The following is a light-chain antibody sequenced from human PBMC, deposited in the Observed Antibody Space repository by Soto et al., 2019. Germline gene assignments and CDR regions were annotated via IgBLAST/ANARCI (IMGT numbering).Light chain of an antibody. Sequence: QLVLTQPPSVSGAPGQRVTISCTGSSSNIGAGYDVHWYQQLPGTAPKLLIYGNSNRPSGVPDRFSGSKSGTSASLAITGLQAEDEADYYCQSYDSSLSGCYVFGTGTQLTVL. CDR1: SSNIGAGYD. CDR2: GNS. CDR3: QSYDSSLSGCYV. J-gene: IGLJ1*01. V-gene: IGLV1-40*01.